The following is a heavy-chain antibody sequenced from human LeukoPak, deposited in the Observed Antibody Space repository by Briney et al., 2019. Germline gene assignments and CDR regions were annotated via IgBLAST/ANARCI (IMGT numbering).Heavy chain of an antibody. CDR1: GFTFSDYY. Sequence: GGSLRLSCAASGFTFSDYYMSWIRQAPGKGLEWVSYISSSGSTIYYADSVKGRFTISRDNAKDSLYLQMNSLTAEDTAVYYCARDSEGYYFDYWGQGTLVTVCS. V-gene: IGHV3-11*04. CDR2: ISSSGSTI. CDR3: ARDSEGYYFDY. J-gene: IGHJ4*02.